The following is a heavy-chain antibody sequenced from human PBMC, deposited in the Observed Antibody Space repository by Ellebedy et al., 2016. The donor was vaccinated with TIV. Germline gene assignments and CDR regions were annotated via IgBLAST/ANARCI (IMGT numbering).Heavy chain of an antibody. Sequence: SETLSLXXTVSGGSISSSSYYWGWIRQPPGKGLEWIGTIYYSGDTSYNPSLKSRVTLSVDTSKNQFSLKLSSVTAADTAVYYCARERFGELFADYWGQGTLVTVSS. CDR1: GGSISSSSYY. J-gene: IGHJ4*02. D-gene: IGHD3-10*01. V-gene: IGHV4-39*07. CDR3: ARERFGELFADY. CDR2: IYYSGDT.